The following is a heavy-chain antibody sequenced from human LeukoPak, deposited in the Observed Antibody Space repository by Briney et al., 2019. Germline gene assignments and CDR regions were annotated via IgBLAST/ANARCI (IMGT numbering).Heavy chain of an antibody. CDR3: ASHPDPYDFWSGQEGY. J-gene: IGHJ4*02. V-gene: IGHV4-39*01. CDR1: GGSISSSSYY. D-gene: IGHD3-3*01. Sequence: PSETLSLTCIVSGGSISSSSYYWAWIRQSPGQGLEWIGSINYSGSTYYNPSLKSRVTISVDTSKNQFSLKLSSVTAADTAVYYCASHPDPYDFWSGQEGYWGQGTLVTVSS. CDR2: INYSGST.